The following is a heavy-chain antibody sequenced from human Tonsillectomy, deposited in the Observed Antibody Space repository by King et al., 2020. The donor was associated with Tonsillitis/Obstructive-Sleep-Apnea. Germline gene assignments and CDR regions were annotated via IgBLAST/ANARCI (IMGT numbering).Heavy chain of an antibody. V-gene: IGHV3-48*02. CDR1: GFTFKSYS. D-gene: IGHD3-10*01. J-gene: IGHJ4*02. CDR2: ISSSSSTI. Sequence: VQLVESGGALVQPGGSLRLSCAASGFTFKSYSMDWVRQAPGKGLEWVAYISSSSSTIYYADAVRGRFTISRDNAQDSLYLQMNSLRDEDTAVHYCARTYYYGSGSYWWGQGTLVTVSS. CDR3: ARTYYYGSGSYW.